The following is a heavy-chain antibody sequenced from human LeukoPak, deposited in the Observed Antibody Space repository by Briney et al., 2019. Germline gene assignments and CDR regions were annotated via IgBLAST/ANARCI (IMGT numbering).Heavy chain of an antibody. Sequence: ASVKVSCKASGYTFTGYYMHWVRQAPGQGLEWMGWINPNSGDTKYSQKFQGRVTMTRDTSIDTAYMELSRLTSDDTAVYYCARGATAQYFDPWGQGTLVTVSS. CDR1: GYTFTGYY. D-gene: IGHD5-12*01. CDR3: ARGATAQYFDP. V-gene: IGHV1-2*02. CDR2: INPNSGDT. J-gene: IGHJ5*02.